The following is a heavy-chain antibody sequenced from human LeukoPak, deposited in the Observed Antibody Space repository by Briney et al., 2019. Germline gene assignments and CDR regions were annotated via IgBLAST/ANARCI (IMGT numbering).Heavy chain of an antibody. CDR1: GGSISSNY. CDR2: IYYSGST. Sequence: SVTLSLTCTVSGGSISSNYWSWSRQPPGKGLEWIGYIYYSGSTNYNPSLKSRVTISVDTSKNQFSLKLSSVTAADTAVYYCARLATYYYDSSADAFDIWGQGTMVTVSS. D-gene: IGHD3-22*01. V-gene: IGHV4-59*08. CDR3: ARLATYYYDSSADAFDI. J-gene: IGHJ3*02.